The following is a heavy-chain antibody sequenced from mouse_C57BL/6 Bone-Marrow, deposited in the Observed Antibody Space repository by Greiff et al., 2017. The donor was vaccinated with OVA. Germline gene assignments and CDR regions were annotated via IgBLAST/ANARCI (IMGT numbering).Heavy chain of an antibody. D-gene: IGHD1-1*02. CDR2: ISDGGSYT. CDR3: ARDGSPLLDY. V-gene: IGHV5-4*01. CDR1: GFTFSSYA. Sequence: EVKLEESGGGLVKPGGSLKLSCAASGFTFSSYAMSWVRQTPEKRLEWVATISDGGSYTYYPDNVKGRFTISRDNAKNNLYLQMSHLKSEDTAMYYCARDGSPLLDYWGQGTTLTVSS. J-gene: IGHJ2*01.